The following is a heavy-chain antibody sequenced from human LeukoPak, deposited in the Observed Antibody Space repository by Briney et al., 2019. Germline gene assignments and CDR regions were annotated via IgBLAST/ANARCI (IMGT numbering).Heavy chain of an antibody. J-gene: IGHJ5*02. CDR3: SIVGLERGWFDP. Sequence: GGSLRLSCAASGFTFRNYAMSWVRQAPGKVLEWVSAIGGSGTDTYYGDSVKDRFTISRDNSKNTVSLQMNSLRVDDTAVYYCSIVGLERGWFDPRGQGTLVTVFS. CDR2: IGGSGTDT. D-gene: IGHD1-1*01. V-gene: IGHV3-23*01. CDR1: GFTFRNYA.